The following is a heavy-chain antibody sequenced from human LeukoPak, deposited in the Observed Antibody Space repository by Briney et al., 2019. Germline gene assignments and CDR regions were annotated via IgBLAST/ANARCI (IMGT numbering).Heavy chain of an antibody. Sequence: ASVKVSCKASGYTFTSYGISWVRQAPGQGLEWMGWISAYNGNTNYAQKLQGRVTMTTDTSTSTAYMELRSLRSDDTAVYYCARAVLGKAVAHDAFDIWGQGTMVTVSS. CDR3: ARAVLGKAVAHDAFDI. V-gene: IGHV1-18*01. J-gene: IGHJ3*02. CDR1: GYTFTSYG. D-gene: IGHD6-19*01. CDR2: ISAYNGNT.